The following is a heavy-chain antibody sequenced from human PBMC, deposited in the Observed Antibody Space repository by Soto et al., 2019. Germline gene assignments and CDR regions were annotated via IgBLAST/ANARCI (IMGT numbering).Heavy chain of an antibody. CDR2: IKQDGSEK. J-gene: IGHJ6*02. V-gene: IGHV3-7*01. CDR1: GFTFSNYW. Sequence: GGSLRLSCAASGFTFSNYWMSWVRQAPGKGLEWVANIKQDGSEKYYVDSVKGRFTISRDNAKNSLYLQMNSLRAEDTAVYYCTREVMDVWGQGTTVTVSS. CDR3: TREVMDV.